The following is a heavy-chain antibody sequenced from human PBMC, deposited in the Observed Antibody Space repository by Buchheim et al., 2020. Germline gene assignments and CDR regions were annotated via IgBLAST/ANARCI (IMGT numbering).Heavy chain of an antibody. D-gene: IGHD1/OR15-1a*01. CDR1: AGSISGSNW. V-gene: IGHV4-4*02. Sequence: QMQLQESGPGLVKPSGTLSLTCDVSAGSISGSNWWSWVRQSPGKGLEWIGEIYHSGSTNYNPSLKYRVTISVDKSKSQFSPKLGAVTAADTAIYYCARVNTDISFDYWGPGTL. CDR3: ARVNTDISFDY. J-gene: IGHJ4*02. CDR2: IYHSGST.